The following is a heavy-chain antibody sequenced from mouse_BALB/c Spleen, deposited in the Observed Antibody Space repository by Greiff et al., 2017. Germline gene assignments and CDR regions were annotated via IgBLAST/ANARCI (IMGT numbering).Heavy chain of an antibody. CDR1: GYTFTSYW. CDR2: INPSTGYT. J-gene: IGHJ4*01. V-gene: IGHV1-7*01. CDR3: ARWLSPFGPMDY. Sequence: QVQLQQSGAELAKPGASVKMSCKASGYTFTSYWMHWVKQRPGQGLEWIGYINPSTGYTEYNQKFKDKATLTADKSSSTAYMQLSSLTSEDSAVYYCARWLSPFGPMDYWGQGTSVTVSS.